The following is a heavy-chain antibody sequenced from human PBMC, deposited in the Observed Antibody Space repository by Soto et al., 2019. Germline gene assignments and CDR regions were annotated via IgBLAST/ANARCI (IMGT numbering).Heavy chain of an antibody. V-gene: IGHV4-31*03. CDR2: IYYRGST. Sequence: SETLSLTCTVSGGSISSGGYYWTWIRQLPGKGLEWIGYIYYRGSTSYNPSLKSRVTISVDTSKNQFSLKLSSVTAADTAVYSCARESCSNSCPLDVWGQGTTVTVSS. CDR1: GGSISSGGYY. D-gene: IGHD2-2*01. CDR3: ARESCSNSCPLDV. J-gene: IGHJ6*02.